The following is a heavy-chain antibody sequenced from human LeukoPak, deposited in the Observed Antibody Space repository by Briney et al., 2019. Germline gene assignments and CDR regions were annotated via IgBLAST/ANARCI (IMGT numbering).Heavy chain of an antibody. CDR2: ISGSGGST. D-gene: IGHD1-26*01. Sequence: GGSLRLSCAASEFTFSNYAMNWVRQAPGKGLEWVSAISGSGGSTYYADSVKGRFTISRDNSKNTLYLQMNSLRAEDTAVYYCAKEYSGHFSPFPSYFDYWGQGTLVTVSS. J-gene: IGHJ4*02. CDR3: AKEYSGHFSPFPSYFDY. CDR1: EFTFSNYA. V-gene: IGHV3-23*01.